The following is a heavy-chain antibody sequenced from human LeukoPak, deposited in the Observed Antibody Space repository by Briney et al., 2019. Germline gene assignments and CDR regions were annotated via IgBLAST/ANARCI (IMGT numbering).Heavy chain of an antibody. CDR1: GFTFSNAW. Sequence: GGSLRLSCAASGFTFSNAWMSWVRQAPGKGLVWVSRINSDGSSTSYADSVKGRFTISRDNAKNTLYLQMNSLRAEDTAVYYCAKDLMRDRWFGESWGQGTLVTVSS. CDR2: INSDGSST. V-gene: IGHV3-74*01. CDR3: AKDLMRDRWFGES. J-gene: IGHJ5*02. D-gene: IGHD3-10*01.